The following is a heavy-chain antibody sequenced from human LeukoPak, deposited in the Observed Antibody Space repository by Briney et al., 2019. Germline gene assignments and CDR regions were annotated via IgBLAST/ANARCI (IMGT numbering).Heavy chain of an antibody. J-gene: IGHJ1*01. CDR3: AREDSSSEPVFQH. CDR1: GGTFSSYA. D-gene: IGHD6-6*01. Sequence: SVKVSCKASGGTFSSYAISWVRQAPGQGLEWMGRIIPIFGTANYAQKFQGRVTITTDESTSTAYMELSSLRSEDTAVYYCAREDSSSEPVFQHWGQGTLVTVSS. CDR2: IIPIFGTA. V-gene: IGHV1-69*05.